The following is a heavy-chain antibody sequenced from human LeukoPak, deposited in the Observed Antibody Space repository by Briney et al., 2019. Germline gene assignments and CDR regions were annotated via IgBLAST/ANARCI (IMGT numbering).Heavy chain of an antibody. J-gene: IGHJ4*02. CDR2: INHSGGT. D-gene: IGHD1-26*01. Sequence: SETLSLTCGVYGGSFVDYYWSWIRQPPGKGLEWSGEINHSGGTNYNPSLKSRVTIAVDPSKKQFSLKMYAVNAADTAVYYCARGLWSGSFLPPRWGQGTLVTVSS. CDR3: ARGLWSGSFLPPR. CDR1: GGSFVDYY. V-gene: IGHV4-34*01.